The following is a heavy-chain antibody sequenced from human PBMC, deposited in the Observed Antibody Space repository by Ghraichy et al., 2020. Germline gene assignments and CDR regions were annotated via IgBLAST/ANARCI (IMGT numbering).Heavy chain of an antibody. V-gene: IGHV3-15*07. CDR2: IKRKSDGGTT. D-gene: IGHD3-22*01. Sequence: GGSLRLSCGASGFAVNRAGMKWGRQAPGKGLGWVGLIKRKSDGGTTDLAAPVKGRFTISRDDSKNTLYLQMNSLKTEDTAVYFCTRHPYYYDSRSAYFDYWGRGTLV. CDR1: GFAVNRAG. J-gene: IGHJ4*02. CDR3: TRHPYYYDSRSAYFDY.